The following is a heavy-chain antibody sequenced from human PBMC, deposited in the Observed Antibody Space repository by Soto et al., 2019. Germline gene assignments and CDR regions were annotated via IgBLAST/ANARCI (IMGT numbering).Heavy chain of an antibody. Sequence: SVKVSCKASGGTFSSYAISWVRQAPGQGLEWMGGIIPIFGTANYAQKFQGRVTITADKSTSTAYMELSSLRSEDTAVYYCAREISKEQLVPGYYYYYYGMDVWGQGTTVTVSS. J-gene: IGHJ6*02. CDR2: IIPIFGTA. CDR3: AREISKEQLVPGYYYYYYGMDV. CDR1: GGTFSSYA. D-gene: IGHD6-13*01. V-gene: IGHV1-69*06.